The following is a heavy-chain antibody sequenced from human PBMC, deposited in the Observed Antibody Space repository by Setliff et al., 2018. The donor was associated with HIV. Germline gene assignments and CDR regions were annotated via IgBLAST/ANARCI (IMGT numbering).Heavy chain of an antibody. CDR3: ARDAGTGGPGRWVDP. CDR2: ISGYTGIT. CDR1: GYIFSHYG. J-gene: IGHJ5*02. D-gene: IGHD1-1*01. V-gene: IGHV1-18*01. Sequence: ASVKVSCKISGYIFSHYGVTWVRQAPGQGLEYMGYISGYTGITHYAQSFQGRVTMTTDPSKYTAYMELRSLKYDDTAVYYCARDAGTGGPGRWVDPWGQGTTVTVSS.